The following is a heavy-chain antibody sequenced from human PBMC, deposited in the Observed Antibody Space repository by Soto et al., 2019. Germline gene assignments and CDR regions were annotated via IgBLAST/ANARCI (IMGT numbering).Heavy chain of an antibody. CDR1: GGSFSGYY. J-gene: IGHJ5*02. CDR2: INHSGST. CDR3: ARAPNLGNWFEP. V-gene: IGHV4-34*01. Sequence: SETLSLTCAVYGGSFSGYYWSWIRQPPGKGLEWIGEINHSGSTNYNPSLKSRVTISVDTSKNQFSLKLSSVTAADTAVYYCARAPNLGNWFEPWGQGNLVT.